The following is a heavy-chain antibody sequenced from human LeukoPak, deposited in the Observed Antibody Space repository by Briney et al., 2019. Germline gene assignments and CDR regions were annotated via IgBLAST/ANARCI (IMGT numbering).Heavy chain of an antibody. Sequence: SETLSLTCTVSGGSISSSSYYWDWIRQPPGKGLEWIGGIHYSGGAYYNPSLKSRVSIFVDTSKSQFSLKLSSVTAADTALYYCAGQYCSGTSCYLDYWGRGTLVTVSS. CDR3: AGQYCSGTSCYLDY. CDR1: GGSISSSSYY. D-gene: IGHD2-2*01. J-gene: IGHJ4*02. V-gene: IGHV4-39*01. CDR2: IHYSGGA.